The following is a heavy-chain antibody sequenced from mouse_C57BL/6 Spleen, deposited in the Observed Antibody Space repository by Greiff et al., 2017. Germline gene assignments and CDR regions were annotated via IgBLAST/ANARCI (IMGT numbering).Heavy chain of an antibody. CDR2: INYDGSST. CDR3: ARDGGMITTTYAMDY. D-gene: IGHD2-4*01. CDR1: GFTFSDYY. J-gene: IGHJ4*01. V-gene: IGHV5-16*01. Sequence: EVKLVESEGGLVQPGSSMKLSCTASGFTFSDYYMAWVRQVPEKGLEWVANINYDGSSTYYLDSLKSRFIISRDNAKNILYLQMSSLKSEDTATYYCARDGGMITTTYAMDYWGQGTSVTVSS.